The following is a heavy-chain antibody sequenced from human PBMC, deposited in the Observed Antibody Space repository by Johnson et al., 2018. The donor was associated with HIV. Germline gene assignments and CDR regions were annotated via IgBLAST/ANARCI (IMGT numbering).Heavy chain of an antibody. V-gene: IGHV3-15*01. Sequence: VQLMESGGGLVKPGGSLRLSCAASGFTFSNYCMSWVRQAPGKGLEWVGRIKSKRDGGTTDYSAHGKVRITISRDETKNKLYLHINSLKTEETDVYYCTTGYAWYNPDAFDIWGQGTMVTVSS. CDR1: GFTFSNYC. CDR3: TTGYAWYNPDAFDI. CDR2: IKSKRDGGTT. J-gene: IGHJ3*02. D-gene: IGHD1-14*01.